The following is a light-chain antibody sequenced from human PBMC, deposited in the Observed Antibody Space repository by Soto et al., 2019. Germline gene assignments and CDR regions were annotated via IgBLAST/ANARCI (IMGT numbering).Light chain of an antibody. J-gene: IGLJ3*02. CDR3: SSYRRSSTPWV. CDR1: NSDVGGYNY. CDR2: EVS. Sequence: QSVLTQPASVSGSPGQSITISCTGTNSDVGGYNYVSWYQQHPGKAPKLIIYEVSNRPSGVSNRFSGSKSGNTASLTIPGLQAEDEADYHCSSYRRSSTPWVFGGGTKLTVL. V-gene: IGLV2-14*01.